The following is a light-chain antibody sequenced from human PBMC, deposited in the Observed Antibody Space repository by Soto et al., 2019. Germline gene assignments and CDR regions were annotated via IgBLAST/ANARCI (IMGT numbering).Light chain of an antibody. CDR2: GAS. CDR3: QQYGSSAWT. Sequence: IGLNQSPGTLSLSTVETATLSFRATQSVSSSYLDWYQQKPGQAPRLLIYGASSRATGIPDRFSGSGSGTDFTLTISRLEPEDFAVYYCQQYGSSAWTFGQGTKVDIK. CDR1: QSVSSSY. V-gene: IGKV3-20*01. J-gene: IGKJ1*01.